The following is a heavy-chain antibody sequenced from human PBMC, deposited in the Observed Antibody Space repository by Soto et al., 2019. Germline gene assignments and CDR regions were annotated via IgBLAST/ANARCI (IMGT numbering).Heavy chain of an antibody. Sequence: QITLKESGPTLVKPTQTLTLTCTFSGFSLSTSGVGVGWIRQPPGKALEWLAPIYWNDDKRYSPSLKSRLTITKDTSKNQVVLTMTNMDPVDTATYYCAHRRITIFGADGMDVWGRGTTVTVSS. CDR2: IYWNDDK. J-gene: IGHJ6*02. CDR1: GFSLSTSGVG. CDR3: AHRRITIFGADGMDV. V-gene: IGHV2-5*01. D-gene: IGHD3-3*01.